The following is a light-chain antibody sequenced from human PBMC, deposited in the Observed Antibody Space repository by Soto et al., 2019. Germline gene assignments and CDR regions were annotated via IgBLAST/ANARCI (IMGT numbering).Light chain of an antibody. V-gene: IGKV1-5*03. CDR1: QSINIW. CDR3: QQYSTYSRT. CDR2: KAS. Sequence: DIQLTQSPSTLSASVGDRVTITCRASQSINIWLAWYQQKPGKAPKFLIYKASGLQTGVPSRFSGSGSGTEFTLTISRLQPDDFATYYCQQYSTYSRTFGQWTKVEVK. J-gene: IGKJ1*01.